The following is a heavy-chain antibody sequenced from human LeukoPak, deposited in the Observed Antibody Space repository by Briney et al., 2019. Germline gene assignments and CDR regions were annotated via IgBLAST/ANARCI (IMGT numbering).Heavy chain of an antibody. J-gene: IGHJ3*02. V-gene: IGHV3-21*01. D-gene: IGHD5/OR15-5a*01. CDR3: ARDIVSTNTTDI. CDR1: GFTFSSYS. CDR2: ISSSSSYI. Sequence: GGSLRLSCAASGFTFSSYSMNWVRQAPGKGLEWVSSISSSSSYIYYADSVKGRFTISRDNAKNSLYLQMNSLRAEDTAVYYCARDIVSTNTTDIWGQGTMVTVSS.